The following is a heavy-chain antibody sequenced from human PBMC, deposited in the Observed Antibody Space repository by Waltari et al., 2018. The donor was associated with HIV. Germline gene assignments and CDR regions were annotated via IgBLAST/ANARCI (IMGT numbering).Heavy chain of an antibody. CDR3: ARQVYERAVAAFDY. J-gene: IGHJ4*02. Sequence: QLQLQESGPGLVNPSETLSLTCTVSGGPISSSRSSWGWIRQPPGKGLEWIGSIYYSGSTYYNPSLKSRVTISVDTSKTQFSLKLSSVTAADTAVYYCARQVYERAVAAFDYWGQGTLVTVSS. CDR2: IYYSGST. CDR1: GGPISSSRSS. V-gene: IGHV4-39*01. D-gene: IGHD6-19*01.